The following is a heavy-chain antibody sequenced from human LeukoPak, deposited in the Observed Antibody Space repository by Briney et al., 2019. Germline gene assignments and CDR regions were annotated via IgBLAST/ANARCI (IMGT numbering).Heavy chain of an antibody. J-gene: IGHJ4*02. CDR1: GGSISSYY. CDR2: IYYSGST. Sequence: SETLSLTCTVSGGSISSYYWSWIRQPPGKGLEWIGYIYYSGSTNYNPSLKSRVTISVDTSKNQFSLRLSSVTAADTAVYYCARRNRVAGIGYWGQGTLVTVSS. V-gene: IGHV4-59*01. D-gene: IGHD6-19*01. CDR3: ARRNRVAGIGY.